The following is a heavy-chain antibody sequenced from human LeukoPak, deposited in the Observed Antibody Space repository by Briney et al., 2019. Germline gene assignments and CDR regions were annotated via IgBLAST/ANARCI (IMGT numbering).Heavy chain of an antibody. V-gene: IGHV3-13*01. CDR2: IGTAGDT. CDR3: ARDRDCSSTSCYTPLWAGNYYYGMDV. J-gene: IGHJ6*02. D-gene: IGHD2-2*02. Sequence: GGSLRLSCAASGFTFSSYDMHWVRQATGKGLEWVSAIGTAGDTYYPGSVKGRFTISRENAKNSLYLQMNSLRAEDTAVYYCARDRDCSSTSCYTPLWAGNYYYGMDVWGQGTTVTVSS. CDR1: GFTFSSYD.